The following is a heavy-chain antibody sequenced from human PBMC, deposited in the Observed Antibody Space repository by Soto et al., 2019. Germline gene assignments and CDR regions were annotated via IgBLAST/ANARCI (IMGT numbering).Heavy chain of an antibody. CDR1: GGSISSYY. J-gene: IGHJ4*02. CDR2: IYSSGST. Sequence: QVQLQESGPGLVKPSETLSLTCSVSGGSISSYYWSWLRQPPGKGLEWNVNIYSSGSTTYHPSLKSLVTISVDTSKNPFSLKLSSVTAADTAVYSCAKTYYYDGSAYYWYFDYWGQGTLVTVSS. CDR3: AKTYYYDGSAYYWYFDY. D-gene: IGHD3-22*01. V-gene: IGHV4-59*01.